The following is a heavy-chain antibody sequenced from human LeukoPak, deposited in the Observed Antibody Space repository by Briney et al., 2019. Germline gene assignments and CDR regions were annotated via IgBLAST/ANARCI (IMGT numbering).Heavy chain of an antibody. D-gene: IGHD3-22*01. J-gene: IGHJ4*02. V-gene: IGHV3-23*01. CDR1: GFTFSSSA. Sequence: PGGSLRLSCAASGFTFSSSAMNWVRQAPGKGLEWVSSISGSGGSTNYTDSVKGRFTISRDNSKNTLYLQMNRLRAEDTAVYYCAKRTYYYDSSGYYHRIDYWGQGTLVTVSS. CDR2: ISGSGGST. CDR3: AKRTYYYDSSGYYHRIDY.